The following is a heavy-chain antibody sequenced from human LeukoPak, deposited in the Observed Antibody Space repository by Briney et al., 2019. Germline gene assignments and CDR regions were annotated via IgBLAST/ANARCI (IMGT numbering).Heavy chain of an antibody. CDR2: ISGSGDNT. V-gene: IGHV3-23*01. J-gene: IGHJ4*02. D-gene: IGHD3-10*01. CDR3: AKGSGSDTDFDY. CDR1: GFTFSTYV. Sequence: GGSLRLSCAASGFTFSTYVMSWVRQAPGKGLEWVSGISGSGDNTYYADSVKGRFTISRDNSKNTLYLQMNSLRAEDTAVYYCAKGSGSDTDFDYWGQATLVTVSS.